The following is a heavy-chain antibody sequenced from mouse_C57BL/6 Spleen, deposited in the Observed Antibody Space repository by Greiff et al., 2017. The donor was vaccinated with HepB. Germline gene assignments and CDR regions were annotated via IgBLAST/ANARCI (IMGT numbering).Heavy chain of an antibody. CDR1: GYTFTNYW. CDR2: IYPGGGYT. J-gene: IGHJ1*03. CDR3: ARAPKGGSRGWYFDV. Sequence: QVQLKQSGAELVRPGTSVKMSCKASGYTFTNYWIGWAKQRPGHGLEWIGDIYPGGGYTNYNEKFKGKATLTADKSSSTAYMQFSSLTSEDSAIYYCARAPKGGSRGWYFDVWGTGTTVTVSS. D-gene: IGHD1-1*01. V-gene: IGHV1-63*01.